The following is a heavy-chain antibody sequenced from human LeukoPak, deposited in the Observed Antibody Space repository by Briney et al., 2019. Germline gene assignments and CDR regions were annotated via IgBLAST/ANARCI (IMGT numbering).Heavy chain of an antibody. CDR2: IYYSGLT. Sequence: SETLSLTCTVSVGSVSGYYWTWIRQPPGKGLEWIGYIYYSGLTKYNPSLKSRVTISVDPSKKQLSLKLTSVTAADTAVYYCARLQPGKMGDYWGQGTLVTVSS. J-gene: IGHJ4*02. CDR3: ARLQPGKMGDY. V-gene: IGHV4-59*08. D-gene: IGHD1-26*01. CDR1: VGSVSGYY.